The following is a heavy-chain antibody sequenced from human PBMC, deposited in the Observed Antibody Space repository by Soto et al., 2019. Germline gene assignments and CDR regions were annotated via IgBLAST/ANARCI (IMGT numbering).Heavy chain of an antibody. CDR1: GGTFSSYA. J-gene: IGHJ4*02. Sequence: QVQLVQSGAEVRQPASSVKVSCKTSGGTFSSYAISWVRQAPGQGLEWMGGIVPIVDTSTYAQKFQGRGTITADESMSTVYMELSSLRSDDTAVYYCVRVVAIPGYPDNWGQGTLGTVSS. CDR3: VRVVAIPGYPDN. V-gene: IGHV1-69*12. CDR2: IVPIVDTS. D-gene: IGHD5-12*01.